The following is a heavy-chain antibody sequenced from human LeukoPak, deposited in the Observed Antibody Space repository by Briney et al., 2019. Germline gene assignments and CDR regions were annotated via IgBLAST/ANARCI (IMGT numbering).Heavy chain of an antibody. V-gene: IGHV3-30*03. CDR2: ILYDGTNK. CDR1: GFTFSSYS. J-gene: IGHJ6*03. D-gene: IGHD3-22*01. CDR3: TRQGIEDYYDSMGYYYYMDV. Sequence: AGGSLRLSCAASGFTFSSYSMNWVRQAPGKGLEWVAFILYDGTNKYYADSVKGRFTISRDNSKNTLSLQMNSLRVEDTAVYYCTRQGIEDYYDSMGYYYYMDVWGKGTTVTVSS.